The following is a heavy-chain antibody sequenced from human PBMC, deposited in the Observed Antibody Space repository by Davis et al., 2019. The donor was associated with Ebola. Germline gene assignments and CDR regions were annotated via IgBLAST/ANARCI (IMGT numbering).Heavy chain of an antibody. CDR2: IYTSGST. Sequence: PSETLSLTCAVYGGSFSDYYWRWIRPPAGKGLEWIGHIYTSGSTNYNPSLKSRVTISVDRSKNQFSLKLSSVTAADTAVYYCARGPLVVVPAGLYYYYGMDVWGQGTTVTVSS. V-gene: IGHV4-59*10. D-gene: IGHD2-2*01. J-gene: IGHJ6*02. CDR1: GGSFSDYY. CDR3: ARGPLVVVPAGLYYYYGMDV.